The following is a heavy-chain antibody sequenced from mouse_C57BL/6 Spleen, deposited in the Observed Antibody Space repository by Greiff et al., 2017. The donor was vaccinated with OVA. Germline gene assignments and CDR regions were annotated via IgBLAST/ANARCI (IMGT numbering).Heavy chain of an antibody. CDR3: AREITTVVGAMDY. CDR2: IDPSDSET. Sequence: VQLQQPGAELVRPGSSVKLSCKASGYTFTSYWMHWVKQRPIQGLEWIGNIDPSDSETHYNQKFKDKATLTVDKSSSTAYMQLSSLTSEDSAVYDCAREITTVVGAMDYWGQGTSVTVSS. V-gene: IGHV1-52*01. J-gene: IGHJ4*01. D-gene: IGHD1-1*01. CDR1: GYTFTSYW.